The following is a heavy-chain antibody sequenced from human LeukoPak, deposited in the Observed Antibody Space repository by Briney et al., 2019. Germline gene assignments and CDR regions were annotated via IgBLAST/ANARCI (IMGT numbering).Heavy chain of an antibody. CDR1: GFTFSSYG. CDR3: ASDSPGYDSGSYFAY. Sequence: GGSLRLSCAASGFTFSSYGMHWVRQAPGKGLEWVAVILYDGSNKYYADSVKGRFTISRDNSKNTLYLQMNSLRAEDTAVYYCASDSPGYDSGSYFAYWGQGTLVTVSS. CDR2: ILYDGSNK. V-gene: IGHV3-30*03. J-gene: IGHJ4*02. D-gene: IGHD2-15*01.